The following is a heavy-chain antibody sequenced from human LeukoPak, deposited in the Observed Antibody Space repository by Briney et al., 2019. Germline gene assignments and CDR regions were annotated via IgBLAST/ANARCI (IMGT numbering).Heavy chain of an antibody. V-gene: IGHV3-23*01. J-gene: IGHJ6*02. CDR2: ISGSGGST. CDR1: GFSFSTYG. Sequence: GGSLRLSCADSGFSFSTYGMSWVRQAPGKGLGWVSAISGSGGSTYYADSVKGRFTISRDNSKNTLYLQMNSLRAEDTAVYYCANGIAVAGLTEVYYYYGMDVWGQGTTVTVSS. CDR3: ANGIAVAGLTEVYYYYGMDV. D-gene: IGHD6-19*01.